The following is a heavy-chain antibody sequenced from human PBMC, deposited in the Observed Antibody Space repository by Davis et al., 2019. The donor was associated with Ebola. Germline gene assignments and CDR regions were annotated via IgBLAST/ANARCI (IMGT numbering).Heavy chain of an antibody. Sequence: PGGSLRLSCAASGFTFSSYAMSWVRQAPGKGLEWVSAISGSGGSTYYADSVKGRFTISRDNSKNTLYLQMNSLRAEDTAVYYCAKDRWGGRYCSSTSCSYFDYWGQGTLVTVSS. J-gene: IGHJ4*02. D-gene: IGHD2-2*01. CDR1: GFTFSSYA. V-gene: IGHV3-23*01. CDR2: ISGSGGST. CDR3: AKDRWGGRYCSSTSCSYFDY.